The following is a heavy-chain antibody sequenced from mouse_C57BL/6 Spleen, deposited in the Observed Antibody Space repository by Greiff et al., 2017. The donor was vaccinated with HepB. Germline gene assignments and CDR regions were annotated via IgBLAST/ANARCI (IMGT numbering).Heavy chain of an antibody. CDR1: GYTFTDYY. CDR3: ARSRLMDGYYPFDY. CDR2: INPNNGGT. D-gene: IGHD2-3*01. Sequence: VQLQQSGPELVKPGASVKISCKASGYTFTDYYMNWVKQSHGKSLEWIGDINPNNGGTSYNQKFKGKATLTVDKSSSTAYMELRSLTSEDSAVYYCARSRLMDGYYPFDYWGQGTTLTVSS. J-gene: IGHJ2*01. V-gene: IGHV1-26*01.